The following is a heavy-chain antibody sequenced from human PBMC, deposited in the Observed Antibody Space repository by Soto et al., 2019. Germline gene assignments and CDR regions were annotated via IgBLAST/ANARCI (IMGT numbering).Heavy chain of an antibody. D-gene: IGHD1-20*01. CDR1: GYSFTSYW. CDR3: ARRLTNPTAIIGRTEFDY. J-gene: IGHJ4*02. Sequence: PGESLKISCRGSGYSFTSYWINWVRQMPGKGLEWVGSIAPSGSYATYSPSFLGHVTISADKSISTAYLKWSRLEASDTAIYYCARRLTNPTAIIGRTEFDYWGQGTVVTVSS. CDR2: IAPSGSYA. V-gene: IGHV5-10-1*01.